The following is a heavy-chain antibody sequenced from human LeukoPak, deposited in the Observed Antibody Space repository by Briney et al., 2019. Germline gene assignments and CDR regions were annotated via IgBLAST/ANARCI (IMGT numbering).Heavy chain of an antibody. V-gene: IGHV1-8*01. D-gene: IGHD3-3*01. Sequence: ASVKVSCKASGYTFTSYDINWVRQATGQGLEWMGWMNPNSGNTGYAQKFQGRVTMTRNTSISTAYMELSSLRSEDTAVYYCAREHKRITIFGVVANYYYHGMDVWGQGTTVTVSS. CDR2: MNPNSGNT. CDR1: GYTFTSYD. J-gene: IGHJ6*02. CDR3: AREHKRITIFGVVANYYYHGMDV.